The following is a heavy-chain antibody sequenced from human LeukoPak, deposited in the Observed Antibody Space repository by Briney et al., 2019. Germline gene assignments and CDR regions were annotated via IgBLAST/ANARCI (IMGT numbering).Heavy chain of an antibody. D-gene: IGHD3-10*01. Sequence: SETLSLTCAVYGGSFSGYYWSWIRQPPGKGLEWIGEINHSGSTNYNPSLKSRVTISVDTSKNQFSLKLSSVTAADTAVYYCARLKRVRGVIARVPYYYYYYMDVWGKGTTVTISS. CDR3: ARLKRVRGVIARVPYYYYYYMDV. V-gene: IGHV4-34*01. CDR1: GGSFSGYY. CDR2: INHSGST. J-gene: IGHJ6*03.